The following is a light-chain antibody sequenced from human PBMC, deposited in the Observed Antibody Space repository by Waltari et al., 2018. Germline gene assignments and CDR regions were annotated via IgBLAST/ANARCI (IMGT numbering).Light chain of an antibody. J-gene: IGKJ3*01. V-gene: IGKV1-39*01. CDR1: QNIGST. Sequence: DIQMTQSPSSLSASVGDRVTITCRASQNIGSTFNWYQHKPGYAPNLLIYSASSMQSGVPSRCSGSGSEAGADFTLTSSSLHPEEVAIYYWHQSYSTPTFGPGTKVDIK. CDR2: SAS. CDR3: HQSYSTPT.